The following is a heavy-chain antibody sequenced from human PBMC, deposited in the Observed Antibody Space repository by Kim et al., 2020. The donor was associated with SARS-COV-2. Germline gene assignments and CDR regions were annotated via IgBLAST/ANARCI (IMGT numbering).Heavy chain of an antibody. Sequence: SVKGRLTISRDNSRNTLYLQMNSLRAEDTAVYYCARDYYDSSGYSWTFGYWGQGTLVTVSS. V-gene: IGHV3-30*01. CDR3: ARDYYDSSGYSWTFGY. D-gene: IGHD3-22*01. J-gene: IGHJ4*02.